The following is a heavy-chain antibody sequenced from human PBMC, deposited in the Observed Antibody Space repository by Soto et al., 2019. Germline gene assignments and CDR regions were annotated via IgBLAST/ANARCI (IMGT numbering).Heavy chain of an antibody. CDR2: IWYGGSNK. V-gene: IGHV3-33*01. Sequence: GVSLRLSCAASGFTFSSYGMHWVRQAPGKGLEWVAVIWYGGSNKYYADSVKGRFTISRDNSKNTLYLQMNSLRAEDTAVYYCARDHYYYGSGSYPRPAWFDPWGQGTLVTVSS. CDR1: GFTFSSYG. J-gene: IGHJ5*02. CDR3: ARDHYYYGSGSYPRPAWFDP. D-gene: IGHD3-10*01.